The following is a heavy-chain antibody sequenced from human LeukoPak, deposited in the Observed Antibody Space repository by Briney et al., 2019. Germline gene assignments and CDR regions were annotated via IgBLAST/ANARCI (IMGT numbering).Heavy chain of an antibody. CDR2: IYSGGTT. Sequence: QAGGSLRLSCAASGFTFSSYWMSWVRQAPGKGLEWVSVIYSGGTTYYADSVKGRFTISRDNSKNTLYLQMNSLRAEDTAVYYCAKAPDYYYGTGTYQGPYQYGMDVWGQGTTVTVSS. CDR3: AKAPDYYYGTGTYQGPYQYGMDV. J-gene: IGHJ6*02. D-gene: IGHD3-10*01. V-gene: IGHV3-53*01. CDR1: GFTFSSYW.